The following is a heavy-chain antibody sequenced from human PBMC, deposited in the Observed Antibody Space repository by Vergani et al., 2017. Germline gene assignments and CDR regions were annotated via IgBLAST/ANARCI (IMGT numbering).Heavy chain of an antibody. CDR3: ARSRIYYGAGSPDY. V-gene: IGHV4-61*01. CDR1: GDAISRDTYS. D-gene: IGHD3-10*01. J-gene: IGHJ4*02. Sequence: QLQESDSRLVNPSQTLSLTCTLSGDAISRDTYSWSWIRQPPGKGLEWMGYVSFRGDTLYDHSVKGRMTISLNTSSNQFSLYLTSVTAADTAVYYCARSRIYYGAGSPDYWGQGTLVTVSS. CDR2: VSFRGDT.